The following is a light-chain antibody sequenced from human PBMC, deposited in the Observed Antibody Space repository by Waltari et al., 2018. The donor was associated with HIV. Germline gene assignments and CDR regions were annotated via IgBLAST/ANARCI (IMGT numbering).Light chain of an antibody. V-gene: IGLV1-44*01. CDR1: SSNIGSNP. J-gene: IGLJ2*01. CDR2: SNN. Sequence: QSVLTQPPSASGTPGQRVTISCSGSSSNIGSNPVNWYQQLPGTAPKRLIYSNNQRHSGIPDRFAGSKSGTSASLASSGLQSEDEADYYCAAWDDSLRGVFGGGTKLTVL. CDR3: AAWDDSLRGV.